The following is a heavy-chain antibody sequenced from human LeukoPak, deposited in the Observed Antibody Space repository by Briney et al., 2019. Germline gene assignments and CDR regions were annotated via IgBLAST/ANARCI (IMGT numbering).Heavy chain of an antibody. CDR2: IYPNSGGT. CDR3: AAVTYSNYDDFDY. V-gene: IGHV1-2*02. Sequence: GASVKVSCKASGHTFTGNYMRWVRQAPGQGLEWMGWIYPNSGGTKYALKFQGRVTMTRDTSISTAYLDLSSLTSDDTAVYFCAAVTYSNYDDFDYWGQGTLVTVSS. D-gene: IGHD4-4*01. CDR1: GHTFTGNY. J-gene: IGHJ4*02.